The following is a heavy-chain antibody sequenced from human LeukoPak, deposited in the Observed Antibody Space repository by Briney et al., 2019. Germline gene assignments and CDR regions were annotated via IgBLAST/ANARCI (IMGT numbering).Heavy chain of an antibody. V-gene: IGHV4-38-2*02. Sequence: SETLSLTRTVSGYSISSGYYWGWIRQPPGKGLEWIGSIYHSGSTYYNPSLKSRVTISVDTSKNQFSLKLSSVTAADTAVYYCARGMGLNGFDPWGQGTLVTVSS. CDR3: ARGMGLNGFDP. J-gene: IGHJ5*02. CDR1: GYSISSGYY. D-gene: IGHD2-8*01. CDR2: IYHSGST.